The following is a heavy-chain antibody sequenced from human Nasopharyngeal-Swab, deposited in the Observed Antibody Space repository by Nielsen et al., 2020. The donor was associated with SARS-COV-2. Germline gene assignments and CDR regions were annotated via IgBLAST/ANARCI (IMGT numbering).Heavy chain of an antibody. D-gene: IGHD2-2*01. Sequence: WIRQPPVKGLEWVSAISGSGGSTYYADSVKGRFTISRDNSKNTLYLQMNSLRAEDTAVYYCAKVARDIVVVPAAMKAYYYYGMDVWGQGTTVTVSS. CDR2: ISGSGGST. J-gene: IGHJ6*02. CDR3: AKVARDIVVVPAAMKAYYYYGMDV. V-gene: IGHV3-23*01.